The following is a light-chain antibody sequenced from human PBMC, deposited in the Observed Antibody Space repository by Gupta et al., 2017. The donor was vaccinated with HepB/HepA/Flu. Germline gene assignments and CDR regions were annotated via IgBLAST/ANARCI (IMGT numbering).Light chain of an antibody. CDR2: GKN. CDR1: SLRSYY. V-gene: IGLV3-19*01. CDR3: NSRDSSGNPHVV. Sequence: SSELTQDPAVSVGLGQTVRITCQGDSLRSYYASWYQQKPGQAPVLVIYGKNNRPSGIPDRFSGSSSGNTASLTITGAQAEDEADYYCNSRDSSGNPHVVFGGGTKLTVL. J-gene: IGLJ2*01.